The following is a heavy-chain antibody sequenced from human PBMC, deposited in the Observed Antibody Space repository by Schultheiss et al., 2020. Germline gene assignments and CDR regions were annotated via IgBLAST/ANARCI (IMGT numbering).Heavy chain of an antibody. CDR1: GGSISSSSYY. CDR3: ARGEDTAMDYYYYYYGMDV. V-gene: IGHV4-39*01. Sequence: GSLRLSCTVSGGSISSSSYYWGWIRQPPGKGLEWIGSIYYSGSTYYNPSLKSRVTISVDTSKNQFSLKLSSVTAADTAVYYCARGEDTAMDYYYYYYGMDVWGQGTTVTVSS. D-gene: IGHD5-18*01. CDR2: IYYSGST. J-gene: IGHJ6*02.